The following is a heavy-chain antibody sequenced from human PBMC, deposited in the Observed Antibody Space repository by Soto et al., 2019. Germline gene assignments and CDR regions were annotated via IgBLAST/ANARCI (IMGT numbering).Heavy chain of an antibody. CDR2: IKQDGSEK. CDR3: ARDQYCSGGSCYSHFDY. CDR1: GFTFSSYW. D-gene: IGHD2-15*01. Sequence: GGSLRLSCAASGFTFSSYWMSWVRQAPGKGLEWVANIKQDGSEKYYVDSVKGRFTISRDNAKNSLYLQMNSLRAEDTAVYYCARDQYCSGGSCYSHFDYWGQGTLVTVSS. V-gene: IGHV3-7*01. J-gene: IGHJ4*02.